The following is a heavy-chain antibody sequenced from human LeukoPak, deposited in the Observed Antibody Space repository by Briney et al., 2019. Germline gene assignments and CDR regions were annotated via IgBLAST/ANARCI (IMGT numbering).Heavy chain of an antibody. D-gene: IGHD6-13*01. V-gene: IGHV4-59*01. CDR1: GVPLSCYY. CDR3: ASSDSSSLMGWEYYYYMYV. CDR2: IYYSGST. Sequence: SETLSLPCTVSGVPLSCYYWSWIQQPPGKGLEWVGYIYYSGSTNYHPSPQSRVTISVDTSKKQFSLELRSVTAADTAVYYWASSDSSSLMGWEYYYYMYVWGKGTTVTISS. J-gene: IGHJ6*03.